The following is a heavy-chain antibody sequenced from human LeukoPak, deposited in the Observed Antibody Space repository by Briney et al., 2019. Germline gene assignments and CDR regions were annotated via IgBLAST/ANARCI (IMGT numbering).Heavy chain of an antibody. CDR3: ARGGSGSPLDAFDI. Sequence: SVKVSCKASGGTFSSYAISWVRQAPGQGLEWMGGIIPIFGTANYAQKFQGRVTITADESTSTAYMELSSLRSEDTAVYYCARGGSGSPLDAFDIWGQGTMVTVSS. CDR2: IIPIFGTA. V-gene: IGHV1-69*13. CDR1: GGTFSSYA. D-gene: IGHD1-26*01. J-gene: IGHJ3*02.